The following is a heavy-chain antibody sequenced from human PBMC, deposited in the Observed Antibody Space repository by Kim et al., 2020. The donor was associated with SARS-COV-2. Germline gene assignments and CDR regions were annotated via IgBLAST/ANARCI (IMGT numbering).Heavy chain of an antibody. V-gene: IGHV4-39*01. J-gene: IGHJ5*02. D-gene: IGHD2-21*02. CDR3: ARIPRPIVVVTTHLWFDP. CDR2: IYYSGST. Sequence: SETLSLTCTVSGGSISSSSYYWGWIRQPPGKGLEWIGSIYYSGSTYYNPSLKSRVTISVDTSKNQFSLKLSSVTAADTAVYYCARIPRPIVVVTTHLWFDPWGQGTLVTVSS. CDR1: GGSISSSSYY.